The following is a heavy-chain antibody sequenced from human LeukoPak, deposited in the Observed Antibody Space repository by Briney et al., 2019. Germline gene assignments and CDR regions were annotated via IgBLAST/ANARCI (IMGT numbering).Heavy chain of an antibody. CDR1: GFSLSGYW. CDR3: ARGGYSFDY. D-gene: IGHD5-18*01. V-gene: IGHV3-7*01. Sequence: GGSLRLSCAASGFSLSGYWMTWVRQAPGKGLEWVARLHADGVEQNYVDSVTGRFTMSRDNAKNSLDLQMNSLRVEDTAVYFCARGGYSFDYLGQGTLVVVST. J-gene: IGHJ4*02. CDR2: LHADGVEQ.